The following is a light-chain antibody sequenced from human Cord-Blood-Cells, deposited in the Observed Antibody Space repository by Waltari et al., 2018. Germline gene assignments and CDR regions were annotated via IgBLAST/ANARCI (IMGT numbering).Light chain of an antibody. V-gene: IGLV2-14*01. CDR2: DVS. CDR3: SSYTSSSTFDWV. CDR1: SSDVGGYNY. J-gene: IGLJ3*02. Sequence: QSALTQPASVSGSPGQSITISCTGTSSDVGGYNYVSWYQQHPGKAPKLMIYDVSKRPSGVSNRFSGSKSGNTASLTISRLQAEDEADYYCSSYTSSSTFDWVFGGGTKLTVL.